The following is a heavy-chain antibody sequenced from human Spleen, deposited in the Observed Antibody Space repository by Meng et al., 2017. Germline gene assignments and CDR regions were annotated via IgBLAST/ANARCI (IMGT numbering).Heavy chain of an antibody. Sequence: QPPLWVAGLLQPSDTLALACVVSGGSFSDYYWSWIRQPPGKGLEWIGEINHSGSTNYNPSLESRATISVDTSQNNLSLKLSSVTAADSAVYYCARGPTTMAHDFDYWGQGTLVTVSS. J-gene: IGHJ4*02. CDR2: INHSGST. CDR3: ARGPTTMAHDFDY. D-gene: IGHD4-11*01. CDR1: GGSFSDYY. V-gene: IGHV4-34*01.